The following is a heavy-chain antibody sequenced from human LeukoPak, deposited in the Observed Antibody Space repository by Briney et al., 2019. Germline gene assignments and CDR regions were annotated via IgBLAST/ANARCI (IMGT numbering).Heavy chain of an antibody. V-gene: IGHV1-2*02. D-gene: IGHD1-26*01. CDR3: ARSSRVSGSYYGVCDY. CDR2: INPNSGGT. J-gene: IGHJ4*02. Sequence: ASVKVSCKASGYTFTGYYMHWVRQAPGQGLEWMGWINPNSGGTNYAQKFQGRVTMTRDTSISTAYMELSRLRSDDTAVYYCARSSRVSGSYYGVCDYWGQGTLVTVSS. CDR1: GYTFTGYY.